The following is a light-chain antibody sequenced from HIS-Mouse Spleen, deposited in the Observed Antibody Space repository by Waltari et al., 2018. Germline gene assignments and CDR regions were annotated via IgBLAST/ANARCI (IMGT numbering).Light chain of an antibody. CDR3: SSYTSSRV. Sequence: QSALTQPPSVSGSPGQSVTISCTGTSSDVGSYNRVSWYQQPPGTAPKLMIYEVSNRPSGVPGRFSGSKSGNTASLTISGLQAEDEADYYCSSYTSSRVFGGGTKLTVL. CDR1: SSDVGSYNR. J-gene: IGLJ2*01. V-gene: IGLV2-18*02. CDR2: EVS.